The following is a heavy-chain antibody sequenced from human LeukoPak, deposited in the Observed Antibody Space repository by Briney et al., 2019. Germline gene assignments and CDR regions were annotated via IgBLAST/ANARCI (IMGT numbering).Heavy chain of an antibody. CDR2: IYYSGST. D-gene: IGHD6-13*01. Sequence: PSETLSLTCTVSGGSISSSSYYWGWIRQPPGKGLEWIGSIYYSGSTYYNPSLKSRVTISVDTSKNQFSLKLSSVTAADTAVYYCARRDSSSWYVRRFDYWGQGTLVTVSS. CDR3: ARRDSSSWYVRRFDY. CDR1: GGSISSSSYY. V-gene: IGHV4-39*01. J-gene: IGHJ4*02.